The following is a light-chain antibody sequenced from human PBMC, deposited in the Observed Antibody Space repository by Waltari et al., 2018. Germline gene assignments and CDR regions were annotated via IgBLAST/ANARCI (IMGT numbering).Light chain of an antibody. J-gene: IGLJ3*02. CDR3: QAWDSNTGV. V-gene: IGLV3-1*01. CDR1: KLGNKY. CDR2: QDS. Sequence: SYELTQPPSVSVSPGQTASITCSGDKLGNKYVCWYQQKPGQSPVLVIHQDSKRPSGIPERFSGSNSGNTATLTISGTQAMDEADYYCQAWDSNTGVFGGGAKLTVL.